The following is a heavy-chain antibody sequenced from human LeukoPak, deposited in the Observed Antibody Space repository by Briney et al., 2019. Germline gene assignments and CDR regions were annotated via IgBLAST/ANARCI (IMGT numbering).Heavy chain of an antibody. CDR3: ASGAFWSGDKAYYMDV. Sequence: ASVKVSCKASGYSFTTYGISWVRQAPGQGLEWMGWISAYNANTNYALKLQGRVTMTTDTSTSTAYMELRSLRSEDTAVYYCASGAFWSGDKAYYMDVWGKGTTVTVSS. J-gene: IGHJ6*03. CDR1: GYSFTTYG. D-gene: IGHD3-3*01. V-gene: IGHV1-18*01. CDR2: ISAYNANT.